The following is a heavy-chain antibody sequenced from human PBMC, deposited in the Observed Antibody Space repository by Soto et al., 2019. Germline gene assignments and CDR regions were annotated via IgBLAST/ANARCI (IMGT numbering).Heavy chain of an antibody. V-gene: IGHV3-23*01. CDR2: VSANGRNT. J-gene: IGHJ4*02. Sequence: PXGSLRLSCAASGFTFSSYTMNWVRQAPGKGLDWVSSVSANGRNTYYADSVKGRFTVSRDKSKNALFLQLDSLRVEDTAIYYCAKDLSSLGWLALGDPFESWGQGTLVTVS. CDR3: AKDLSSLGWLALGDPFES. CDR1: GFTFSSYT. D-gene: IGHD3-22*01.